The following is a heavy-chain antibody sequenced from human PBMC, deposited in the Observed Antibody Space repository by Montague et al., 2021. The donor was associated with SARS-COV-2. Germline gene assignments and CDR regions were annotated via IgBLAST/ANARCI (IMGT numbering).Heavy chain of an antibody. CDR2: INIVGDT. Sequence: SLRLSCAASGFTFSSYDMHWVRQVTGEGLEWVSAINIVGDTYYSASVKGRFTIFRENAKNSLYLQMNSLRAADTAVYYCLREPRYRGNDFYGMDVWGQGTRVTVSS. V-gene: IGHV3-13*01. J-gene: IGHJ6*02. D-gene: IGHD5-12*01. CDR3: LREPRYRGNDFYGMDV. CDR1: GFTFSSYD.